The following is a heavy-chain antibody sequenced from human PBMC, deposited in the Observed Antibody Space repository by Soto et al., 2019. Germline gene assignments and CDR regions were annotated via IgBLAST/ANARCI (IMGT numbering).Heavy chain of an antibody. Sequence: EVQLVESGGGLVKPGGSLRLSCAASGFTFSSYSMNWVRQAPGKGLEWVSSISSSSSYIYYEDSVKGRFAISRDNAKNSLYLQMNSLSAEDTAVYYCARDSNQYSSSWYYYYYGMDVWGQGTTVTVSS. D-gene: IGHD6-13*01. CDR1: GFTFSSYS. CDR3: ARDSNQYSSSWYYYYYGMDV. CDR2: ISSSSSYI. V-gene: IGHV3-21*01. J-gene: IGHJ6*02.